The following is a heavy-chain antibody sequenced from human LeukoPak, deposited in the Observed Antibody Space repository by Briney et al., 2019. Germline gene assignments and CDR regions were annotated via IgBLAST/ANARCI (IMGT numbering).Heavy chain of an antibody. Sequence: PSETLSLTCTVSSGSFRTYYWGWIRQPPGKGLEWIGSIYYSGSTYYNPSLKSRVTISVDTSKNQFSLKLSSVTAADTAVYYRARVREVVAAVDFDYWGQGTLVTVSS. J-gene: IGHJ4*02. D-gene: IGHD2-15*01. CDR2: IYYSGST. CDR1: SGSFRTYY. V-gene: IGHV4-39*07. CDR3: ARVREVVAAVDFDY.